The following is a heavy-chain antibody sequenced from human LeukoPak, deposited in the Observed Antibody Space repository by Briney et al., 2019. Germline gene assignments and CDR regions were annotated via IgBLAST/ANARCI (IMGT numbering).Heavy chain of an antibody. CDR3: AKDMFYCSSNSCSLDTNGLDY. Sequence: GRSLRLSCAASGFTFDAHAMHWVRQAPGRGLEWVSGISWNSANRGYADSVRGRFTISRDNAKNSLYLQVNSLRAEDAALYYCAKDMFYCSSNSCSLDTNGLDYWGRGTLVTVSS. CDR2: ISWNSANR. CDR1: GFTFDAHA. V-gene: IGHV3-9*01. D-gene: IGHD2-2*01. J-gene: IGHJ4*02.